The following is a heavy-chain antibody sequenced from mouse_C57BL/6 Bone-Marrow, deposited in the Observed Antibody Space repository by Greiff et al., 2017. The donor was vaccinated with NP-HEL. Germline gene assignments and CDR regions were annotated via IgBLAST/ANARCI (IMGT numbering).Heavy chain of an antibody. Sequence: LQESGAELVRPGTSVKVSCKASGYSFTNYLIEWVKQRPGQGLEWIGVINPGSGGTNYNEKFKGKATLTADKSSSTAYMQLSSLTSEDSAVYFCARLGWFYYFDYWGQGTTLTVSS. V-gene: IGHV1-54*01. CDR2: INPGSGGT. CDR1: GYSFTNYL. D-gene: IGHD2-3*01. J-gene: IGHJ2*01. CDR3: ARLGWFYYFDY.